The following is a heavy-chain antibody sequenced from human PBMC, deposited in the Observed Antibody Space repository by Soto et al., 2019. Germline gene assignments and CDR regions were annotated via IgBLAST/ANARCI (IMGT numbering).Heavy chain of an antibody. D-gene: IGHD5-12*01. CDR3: ARGYSGYDPIDY. CDR2: IYYSGST. V-gene: IGHV4-59*01. CDR1: GGSISSYY. Sequence: QVQLQESGPGLVKPSETLSLTCTVSGGSISSYYWSWIRQPPGKGLEWIGYIYYSGSTNYNPSLKIRVTISVDTSKNQFSLKLSSATAADTAVYYCARGYSGYDPIDYWGQGTLVTVSS. J-gene: IGHJ4*02.